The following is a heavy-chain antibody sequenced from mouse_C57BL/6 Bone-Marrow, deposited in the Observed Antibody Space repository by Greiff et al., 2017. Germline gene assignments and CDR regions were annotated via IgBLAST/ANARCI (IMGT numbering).Heavy chain of an antibody. Sequence: QVQLQQPGAELVRPGTSVKLSCKASGYTFTSYWMHWVKPRPGQGLEWIGVIDPSDSYTNYNQKFKGKATLTVDPSSSTAYMQLSSLTSDDSAVYYCARSRDGYYLAGFAYWGQGTLVTVSA. D-gene: IGHD2-3*01. CDR3: ARSRDGYYLAGFAY. CDR1: GYTFTSYW. CDR2: IDPSDSYT. V-gene: IGHV1-59*01. J-gene: IGHJ3*01.